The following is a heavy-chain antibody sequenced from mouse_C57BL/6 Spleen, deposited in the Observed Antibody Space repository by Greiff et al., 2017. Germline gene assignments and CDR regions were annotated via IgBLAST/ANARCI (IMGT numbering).Heavy chain of an antibody. Sequence: EVKLVESGGGLVKPGGSLKLSCAASGFTFSDYGMHWVRQAPEKGLEWVAYISSGSSTIYYADTVKGRFTISRDNAKNTLFLQMTSLRSEDTAMYYCARLMITTRDYYAMDYWGQGTSVTVSS. CDR2: ISSGSSTI. J-gene: IGHJ4*01. V-gene: IGHV5-17*01. CDR3: ARLMITTRDYYAMDY. D-gene: IGHD2-4*01. CDR1: GFTFSDYG.